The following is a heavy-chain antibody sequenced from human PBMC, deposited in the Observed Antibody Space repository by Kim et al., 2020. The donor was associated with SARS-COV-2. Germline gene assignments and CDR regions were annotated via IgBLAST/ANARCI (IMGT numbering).Heavy chain of an antibody. V-gene: IGHV3-23*01. J-gene: IGHJ4*02. D-gene: IGHD3-16*02. Sequence: VKGRFTISRDNSKNTLYLQMNSLRAEDTAVYYCANTVSFWGRLGELSLGYWGQGTLVTVSS. CDR3: ANTVSFWGRLGELSLGY.